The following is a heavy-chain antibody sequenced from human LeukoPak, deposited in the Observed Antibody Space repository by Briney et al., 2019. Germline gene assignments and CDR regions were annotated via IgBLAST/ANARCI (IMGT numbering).Heavy chain of an antibody. V-gene: IGHV4-59*01. D-gene: IGHD1-20*01. J-gene: IGHJ4*02. CDR2: IYYSGST. CDR3: ARGGITGTFDY. Sequence: PSETLPLTCTVSGGSISSYYWSWIRQPPGKGLEWIGYIYYSGSTNYNPFLKSRVTISVDTSKNQFSLKLSSVTAADTAVYYCARGGITGTFDYWGQGTLVTVSS. CDR1: GGSISSYY.